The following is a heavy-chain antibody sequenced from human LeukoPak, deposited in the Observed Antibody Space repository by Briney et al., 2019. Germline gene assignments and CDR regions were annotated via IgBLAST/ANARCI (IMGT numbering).Heavy chain of an antibody. CDR1: GFTFSTYW. CDR2: INSDGSST. V-gene: IGHV3-74*01. J-gene: IGHJ5*02. CDR3: ARDSETLWFGEA. D-gene: IGHD3-10*01. Sequence: GGSPRLSCAASGFTFSTYWMHWVRHAPGKGLVRVSRINSDGSSTCYADSVKGRFTISRDNAKNTLYLQMNSLRAEDTAVYYCARDSETLWFGEAWGQGTLVTVSS.